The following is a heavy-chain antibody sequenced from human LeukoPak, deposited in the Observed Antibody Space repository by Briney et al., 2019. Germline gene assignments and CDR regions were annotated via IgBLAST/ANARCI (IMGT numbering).Heavy chain of an antibody. Sequence: SETLSLTCTVSGGSISSLIYYWSWIRQPPGKGLEWIGEINHSGSTNYNPSLKSRVTISVDTSKNQFSLKLSSVTAADTAVYYCARGHTVTTYYYYYGMDVWGKGTTVTVSS. CDR1: GGSISSLIYY. V-gene: IGHV4-39*07. CDR2: INHSGST. D-gene: IGHD4-17*01. J-gene: IGHJ6*04. CDR3: ARGHTVTTYYYYYGMDV.